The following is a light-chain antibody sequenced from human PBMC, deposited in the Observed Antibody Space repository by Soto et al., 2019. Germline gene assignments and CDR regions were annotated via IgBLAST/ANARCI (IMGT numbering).Light chain of an antibody. CDR1: HTVRINY. Sequence: EFVLTQSPGTLSFSPGEIATLSWRASHTVRINYLAWYQQKPGQAPRLLIYGASNRATGIPDRFSGSGSGTDFTLTISRLEPEDFAVYYCQQYGSSGTFGQGTKVDIK. J-gene: IGKJ1*01. CDR2: GAS. CDR3: QQYGSSGT. V-gene: IGKV3-20*01.